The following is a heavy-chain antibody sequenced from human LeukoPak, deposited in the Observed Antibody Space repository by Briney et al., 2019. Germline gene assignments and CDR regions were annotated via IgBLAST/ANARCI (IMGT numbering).Heavy chain of an antibody. CDR2: IYPGDSDT. V-gene: IGHV5-51*01. D-gene: IGHD4-11*01. Sequence: GEPLKISCKGSGYRFTGYWIGWVRQMPGKGLEYMGIIYPGDSDTTYSPSFQGQVTISADKSISTAYLQWTSLKASDTAMYFCARHRDDSSAFDIWGQGTMVTVSS. CDR1: GYRFTGYW. CDR3: ARHRDDSSAFDI. J-gene: IGHJ3*02.